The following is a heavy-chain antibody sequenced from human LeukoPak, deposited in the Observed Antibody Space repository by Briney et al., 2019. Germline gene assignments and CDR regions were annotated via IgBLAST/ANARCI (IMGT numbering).Heavy chain of an antibody. CDR1: GYTFTDYY. J-gene: IGHJ5*02. CDR2: INPNNGAT. V-gene: IGHV1-2*02. D-gene: IGHD2-2*01. Sequence: ASEKVSCKASGYTFTDYYFHWVRQAPGQGPEWRGWINPNNGATNYAQKFQGRVTLTRDTSISTTYMDLSSLTSDDTAVYYCAREGDVVVDVNLFDPWGQGTLVTVSS. CDR3: AREGDVVVDVNLFDP.